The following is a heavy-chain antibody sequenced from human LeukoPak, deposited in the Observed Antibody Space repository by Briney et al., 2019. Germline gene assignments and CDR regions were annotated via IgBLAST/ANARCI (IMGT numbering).Heavy chain of an antibody. CDR3: ARGGEYDFWRGYINWLEP. Sequence: SVKVSCKASGGTLSSYAISWVRQAPGQGLEWMGRIIPIFGTANYAQKFQGRVTITTDESTSTAYMELSSLRSEDTAVYYCARGGEYDFWRGYINWLEPWGQGTLVTVSS. CDR1: GGTLSSYA. CDR2: IIPIFGTA. J-gene: IGHJ5*02. D-gene: IGHD3-3*01. V-gene: IGHV1-69*05.